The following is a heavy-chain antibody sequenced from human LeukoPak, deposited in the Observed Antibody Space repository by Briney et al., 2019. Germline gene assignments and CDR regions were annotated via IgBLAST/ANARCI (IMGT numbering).Heavy chain of an antibody. J-gene: IGHJ4*02. CDR3: TTDDEAVAGRYVTTFGY. CDR2: ISYDGSNK. CDR1: GFTFSSYA. V-gene: IGHV3-30*04. D-gene: IGHD6-19*01. Sequence: GGSLRLSCAASGFTFSSYAMHWVRQAPGKGLEWVAVISYDGSNKYYADSVKGRFTISRDNSKNTLYLQMNSLKTEDTAVYYCTTDDEAVAGRYVTTFGYWGQGTLVTVSS.